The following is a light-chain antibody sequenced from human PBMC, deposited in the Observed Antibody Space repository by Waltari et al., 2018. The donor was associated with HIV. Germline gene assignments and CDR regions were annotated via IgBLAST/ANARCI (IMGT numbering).Light chain of an antibody. Sequence: QPVLTQSPSTSASLGASVTLTCTLSSGYSNYKVDWYQQRPGKGPRFVMRVGTGGIVGSKGEGIPDRFSVLGSGLNRYLTIKNIQEEDESDYHCGADRGSRDKFAWIFGGGTTLTVL. CDR2: VGTGGIVG. V-gene: IGLV9-49*01. CDR1: SGYSNYK. J-gene: IGLJ2*01. CDR3: GADRGSRDKFAWI.